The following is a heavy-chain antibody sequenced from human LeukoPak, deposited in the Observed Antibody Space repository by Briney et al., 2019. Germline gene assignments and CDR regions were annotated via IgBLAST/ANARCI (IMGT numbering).Heavy chain of an antibody. J-gene: IGHJ3*02. CDR1: GFTFSSYW. CDR2: IKQDGSEK. D-gene: IGHD1-20*01. CDR3: ARTPYNWNDLGAFDI. Sequence: GGSLRLSCAASGFTFSSYWMSWVRQAPGKGLEWVANIKQDGSEKYYVDSVKGRFTISRDNSKNTLYLQMNSLRAEDTAVYYCARTPYNWNDLGAFDIWGQGTVVTVSS. V-gene: IGHV3-7*01.